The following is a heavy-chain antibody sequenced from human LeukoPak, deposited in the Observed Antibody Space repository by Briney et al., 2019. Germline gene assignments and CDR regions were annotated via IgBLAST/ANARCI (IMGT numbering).Heavy chain of an antibody. J-gene: IGHJ6*03. CDR1: XXTXXSXG. D-gene: IGHD2-2*01. CDR3: ARASPRYCSSTSCRTGYYYMDV. V-gene: IGHV1-18*01. Sequence: ASVXXSXXASXXTXXSXGISWXXQAPGQGGEWMGWISAYNGNTNYAQKLQGRVTMTTDTSTSTAYMEMRRLRSDDTAVYYCARASPRYCSSTSCRTGYYYMDVWGKGTTATVSS. CDR2: ISAYNGNT.